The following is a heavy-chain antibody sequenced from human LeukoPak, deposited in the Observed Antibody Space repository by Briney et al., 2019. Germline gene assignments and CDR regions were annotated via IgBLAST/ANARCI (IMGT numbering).Heavy chain of an antibody. CDR3: ARDRLAGAGSGG. Sequence: EASVRVSCTASGYTFTGYYIHWVRQAPGQGLEWMGRINPNSRGANYAQKFQGTVTMTTDTSINTAYMELSRMKSDDTAVYYCARDRLAGAGSGGWGQGTLVTVSS. CDR1: GYTFTGYY. D-gene: IGHD6-13*01. V-gene: IGHV1-2*06. CDR2: INPNSRGA. J-gene: IGHJ4*02.